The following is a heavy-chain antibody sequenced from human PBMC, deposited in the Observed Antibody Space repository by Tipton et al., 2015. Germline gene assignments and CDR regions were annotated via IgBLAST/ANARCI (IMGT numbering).Heavy chain of an antibody. J-gene: IGHJ6*02. CDR3: ARDSQYYYDSSGYYVYYYYGMDV. D-gene: IGHD3-22*01. CDR2: IKQDGSEK. V-gene: IGHV3-7*01. CDR1: GFTFSSYW. Sequence: SLRLSCAASGFTFSSYWMSWVRQAPGKGLEWVANIKQDGSEKYYVDSVKGRFTISRDNAKNSLYLQMNSLRAEDTAVYYCARDSQYYYDSSGYYVYYYYGMDVWGQGTTVTVSS.